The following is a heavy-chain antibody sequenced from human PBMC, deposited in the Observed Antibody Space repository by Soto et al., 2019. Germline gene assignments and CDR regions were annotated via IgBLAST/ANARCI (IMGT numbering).Heavy chain of an antibody. CDR3: AKDAVSRDGVWLVDH. CDR2: LYGSGGGI. D-gene: IGHD2-21*01. J-gene: IGHJ4*02. CDR1: GCTFSKYA. V-gene: IGHV3-23*01. Sequence: GVFMRLSCAASGCTFSKYAMIWARQAHGRGLEWVSGLYGSGGGIFYADSVKGRFTISRDNSDNSVHLQMNSLRVEDTAVYYFAKDAVSRDGVWLVDHSGQGTVVTVSS.